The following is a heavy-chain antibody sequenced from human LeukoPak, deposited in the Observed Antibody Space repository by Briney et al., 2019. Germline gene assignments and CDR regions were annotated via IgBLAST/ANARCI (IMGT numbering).Heavy chain of an antibody. J-gene: IGHJ4*02. D-gene: IGHD2-2*01. V-gene: IGHV1-46*01. Sequence: ASVKASCKASGYTFTNYYMHWVRQAPGQGLEWMGIINPSGGSTSYAQKFQGRVTMTRDMSTSTVYMELSSLRSEDTAVYYCARAIKPASPGSGPGYWGQGTLVTVSS. CDR2: INPSGGST. CDR3: ARAIKPASPGSGPGY. CDR1: GYTFTNYY.